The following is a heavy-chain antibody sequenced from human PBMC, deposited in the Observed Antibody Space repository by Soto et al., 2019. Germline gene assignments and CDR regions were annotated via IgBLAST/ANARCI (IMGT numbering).Heavy chain of an antibody. D-gene: IGHD1-1*01. CDR2: IIPIFGTA. Sequence: GASVKVSCKASGGTSSSYAISWVRQAPGQGLEWMGGIIPIFGTANYAQKFQERVTITRDMSTSTAYMELSSLRSEDTAVYYCAAAPNFWTDQYYYYGMDVWGQGTTVTVSS. CDR1: GGTSSSYA. J-gene: IGHJ6*02. CDR3: AAAPNFWTDQYYYYGMDV. V-gene: IGHV1-69*05.